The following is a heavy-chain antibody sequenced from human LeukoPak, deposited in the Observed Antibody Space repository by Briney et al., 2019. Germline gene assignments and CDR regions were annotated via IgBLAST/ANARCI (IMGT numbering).Heavy chain of an antibody. CDR1: GFTFTSYG. V-gene: IGHV3-64D*09. Sequence: GRSLRLSCAASGFTFTSYGMHWVRQAPGKGLEYVSAISSNGGSTYYADSVKGRFTISRDNSKNTLYLQMSSLRAEDTAVYYCVKGGTTYYYGSGSSGTDYWGQGTLVTVSS. D-gene: IGHD3-10*01. J-gene: IGHJ4*02. CDR2: ISSNGGST. CDR3: VKGGTTYYYGSGSSGTDY.